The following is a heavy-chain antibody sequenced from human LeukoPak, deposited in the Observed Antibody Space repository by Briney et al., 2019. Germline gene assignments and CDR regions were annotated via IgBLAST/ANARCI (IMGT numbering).Heavy chain of an antibody. CDR1: GYSFSCGYF. J-gene: IGHJ4*02. CDR3: ARGLPVPEAIGALGFDY. Sequence: SETLSLTCGISGYSFSCGYFWGWVRQSPGKGLEWIGSFYHGGTTYYNPSLKTRVTMSVDTSKNQFSLRLTSVTAADTAVYYCARGLPVPEAIGALGFDYWGRGTLVAVSS. V-gene: IGHV4-38-2*01. D-gene: IGHD3-16*01. CDR2: FYHGGTT.